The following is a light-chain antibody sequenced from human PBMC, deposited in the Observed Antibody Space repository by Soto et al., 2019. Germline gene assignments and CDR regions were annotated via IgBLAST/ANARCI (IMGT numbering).Light chain of an antibody. Sequence: LTQSPGTLSLSPGERATLSCRASQSVSSQLAWYQQKPGQAPRLLTYGASNRATGITDRFSGSGSGTDFNLTISRLETDDFAVYYCQHFSPSPITFGQGTRLEIK. CDR3: QHFSPSPIT. V-gene: IGKV3-20*01. CDR2: GAS. J-gene: IGKJ5*01. CDR1: QSVSSQ.